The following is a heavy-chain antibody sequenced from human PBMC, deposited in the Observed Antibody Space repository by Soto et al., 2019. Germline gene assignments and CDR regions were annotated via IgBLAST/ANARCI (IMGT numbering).Heavy chain of an antibody. CDR1: GYNFIAQN. CDR2: MNPNSGGS. J-gene: IGHJ3*01. V-gene: IGHV1-2*02. Sequence: QVHLVQSGAEVKKPGASVKVSCMASGYNFIAQNIHWVRQAPGLGLEWLGKMNPNSGGSDYAQELKGRGTVTSDTYNSTGYMELASLSSDDTAVDYCSRARHWNCPSDAFDLWGQGTMVIVSS. CDR3: SRARHWNCPSDAFDL. D-gene: IGHD1-7*01.